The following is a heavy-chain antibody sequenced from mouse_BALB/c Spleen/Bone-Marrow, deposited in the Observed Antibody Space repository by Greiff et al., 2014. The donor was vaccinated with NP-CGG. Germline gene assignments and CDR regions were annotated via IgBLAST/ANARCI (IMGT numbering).Heavy chain of an antibody. V-gene: IGHV5-9-3*01. CDR1: GFTFSSYA. CDR2: ISSGGSYT. D-gene: IGHD2-14*01. Sequence: EVQLQQSGGGLVKPGGSLKLSCAASGFTFSSYAMSWVRQTPEKRLEWVATISSGGSYTYYPDSVKGRFTISRDSAKNTLYLQMSSLRSEDTAMYYCARQGYHRYDGRGFDYWGQGTTLTVSS. CDR3: ARQGYHRYDGRGFDY. J-gene: IGHJ2*01.